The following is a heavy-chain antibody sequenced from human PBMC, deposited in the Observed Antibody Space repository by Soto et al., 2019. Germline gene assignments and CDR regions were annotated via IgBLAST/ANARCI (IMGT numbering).Heavy chain of an antibody. J-gene: IGHJ4*02. CDR1: GFTFSTYA. V-gene: IGHV3-30-3*01. CDR3: ARWLYAFDY. CDR2: ISYDASNK. D-gene: IGHD2-2*02. Sequence: QVQLVESGGGVVQPGRSLRLSCAASGFTFSTYAMNWVRQAPGKGLEWVAAISYDASNKYYAGSVKGRFTISRDNYKNTLYLQINSLRTEDTAMYYCARWLYAFDYWGQGTLVTVSS.